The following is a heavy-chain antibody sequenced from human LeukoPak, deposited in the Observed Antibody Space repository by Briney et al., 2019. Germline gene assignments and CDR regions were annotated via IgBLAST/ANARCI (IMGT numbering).Heavy chain of an antibody. CDR1: GGSISSYY. J-gene: IGHJ4*02. V-gene: IGHV4-59*08. CDR3: ARQRGRWDSFDY. Sequence: PSETLSLTCTDSGGSISSYYGSWIRQPPGKGPEWIGYIYYSGSTNYNPALKSRVTISVDTSKHQFSLKLSSVTAADTAVYYCARQRGRWDSFDYWGQGTLVTVSS. CDR2: IYYSGST. D-gene: IGHD1-26*01.